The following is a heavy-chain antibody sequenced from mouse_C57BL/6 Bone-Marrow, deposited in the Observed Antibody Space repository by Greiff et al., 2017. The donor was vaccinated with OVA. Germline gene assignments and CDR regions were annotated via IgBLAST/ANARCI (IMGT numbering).Heavy chain of an antibody. V-gene: IGHV1-75*01. J-gene: IGHJ1*03. CDR2: IFPGSGST. CDR1: GYTFTDYY. Sequence: VQLQESGPELVKPGASVKISCKASGYTFTDYYINWVKQRPGQGLEWIGWIFPGSGSTYYNEKFKGKATLTVDKSSSTAYMLLSSLTSEDSAVYFCARGNYYGSSSWYFDVWGTGTTVTVSS. D-gene: IGHD1-1*01. CDR3: ARGNYYGSSSWYFDV.